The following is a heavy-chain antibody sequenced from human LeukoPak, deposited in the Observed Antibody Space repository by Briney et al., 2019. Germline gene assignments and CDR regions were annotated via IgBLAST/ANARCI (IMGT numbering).Heavy chain of an antibody. J-gene: IGHJ4*02. CDR2: MNPNSGNT. V-gene: IGHV1-8*01. D-gene: IGHD6-19*01. CDR1: GYTFTSYD. Sequence: ASVKVSCKASGYTFTSYDINWVRQATGQGLEWMGWMNPNSGNTGYAQKFQGRVTMTRNTSISTAYMELSSLRSEDTAVYYCARVPDSSGWSHFDYWGQGNLVTVSS. CDR3: ARVPDSSGWSHFDY.